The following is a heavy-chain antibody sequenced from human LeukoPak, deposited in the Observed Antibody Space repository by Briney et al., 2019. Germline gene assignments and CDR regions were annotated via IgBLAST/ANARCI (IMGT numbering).Heavy chain of an antibody. CDR1: GFTFSSSW. CDR2: INGDDSSA. CDR3: ATTVCSGGSCYLLDF. J-gene: IGHJ4*02. D-gene: IGHD2-15*01. V-gene: IGHV3-74*01. Sequence: GGSLRLSCAASGFTFSSSWMHWVRQAPGKGLVWVSRINGDDSSATYADSVKGRFTISRDNAKNTLYLQMNSLRAEDTAVYYCATTVCSGGSCYLLDFCGQRTLVTVCS.